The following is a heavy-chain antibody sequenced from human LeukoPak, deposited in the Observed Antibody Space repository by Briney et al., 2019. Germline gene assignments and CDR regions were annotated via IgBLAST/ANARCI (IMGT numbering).Heavy chain of an antibody. CDR2: VSGGVGAT. CDR1: GFTFDMYA. V-gene: IGHV3-23*01. CDR3: TKGGDFTNSWYYYGMDV. J-gene: IGHJ6*02. D-gene: IGHD6-13*01. Sequence: GGSLRLSCAASGFTFDMYAISWGRQAPGKGLEWVASVSGGVGATYYSDSVRGRFTISRDNSKKTVSLQLNSLRAEDTAVYYCTKGGDFTNSWYYYGMDVWGQGTTVIVAS.